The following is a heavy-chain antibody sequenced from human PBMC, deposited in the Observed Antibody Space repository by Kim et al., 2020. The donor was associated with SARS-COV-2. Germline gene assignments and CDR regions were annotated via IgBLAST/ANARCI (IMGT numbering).Heavy chain of an antibody. D-gene: IGHD1-7*01. CDR3: ARDLNNWNYHLSQNWFDP. J-gene: IGHJ5*02. CDR1: GDSVSSNSAA. CDR2: TYYRSKWYN. Sequence: SQTLSLTCAISGDSVSSNSAAWNWIRQSPSRGLEWLGRTYYRSKWYNDYAVSVKSRITINPDTSKNQFSLQLNSVTPEDTAVYYCARDLNNWNYHLSQNWFDPWGQGTLVTVSS. V-gene: IGHV6-1*01.